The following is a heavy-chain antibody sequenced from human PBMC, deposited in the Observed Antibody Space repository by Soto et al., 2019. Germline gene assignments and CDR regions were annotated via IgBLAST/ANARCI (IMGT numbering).Heavy chain of an antibody. CDR2: IIPVFGTA. V-gene: IGHV1-69*13. CDR1: GGTFSSYA. J-gene: IGHJ6*02. Sequence: PVKVSCKASGGTFSSYAISWVRQAPGQGLEWMGGIIPVFGTANYAQKFQGRVTITADESTSTAYMELSSLRSEDTAVYYCAMWYGSGSYSLYYYYGMDVWGQGTTGTGAS. D-gene: IGHD3-10*01. CDR3: AMWYGSGSYSLYYYYGMDV.